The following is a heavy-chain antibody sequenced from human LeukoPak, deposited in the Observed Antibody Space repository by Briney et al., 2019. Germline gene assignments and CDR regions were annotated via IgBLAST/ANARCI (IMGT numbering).Heavy chain of an antibody. V-gene: IGHV3-21*01. J-gene: IGHJ4*02. CDR2: ISSSSTYI. Sequence: PGGSLRLSCAASGFTFSSYSMNWVRQAPGKGLEWVSSISSSSTYISYADSVKGRFTISRDNAKNSLHLQMNSLRAEDTAVYYCASTIAVAGTGDYWGQGTLVTVSS. CDR1: GFTFSSYS. D-gene: IGHD6-19*01. CDR3: ASTIAVAGTGDY.